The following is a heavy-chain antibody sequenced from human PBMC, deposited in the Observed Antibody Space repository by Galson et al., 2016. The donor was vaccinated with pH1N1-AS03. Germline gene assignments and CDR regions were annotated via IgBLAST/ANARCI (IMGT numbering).Heavy chain of an antibody. CDR1: GFTVSSDY. CDR3: AGDEGFANGINV. Sequence: SLRLSCAATGFTVSSDYHMSWVRQAPGKGLEWVSVIHPGGDTYNADSVKGRFTISRDNFENMVYLQMNSLRPEDTAVYYCAGDEGFANGINVWGQGTTVTVSS. D-gene: IGHD3-3*01. V-gene: IGHV3-66*02. CDR2: IHPGGDT. J-gene: IGHJ6*02.